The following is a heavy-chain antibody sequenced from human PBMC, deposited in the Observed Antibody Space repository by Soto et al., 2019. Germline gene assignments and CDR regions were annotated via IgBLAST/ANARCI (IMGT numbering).Heavy chain of an antibody. CDR1: GYTFSSYH. Sequence: QIQLVQSGAEVKKPGASVKVSCKASGYTFSSYHITWVRQAPGQGLEWMGWISAYDGNTNYAQNLQGRVTMTTDPSTSTAYMELRSLRSDDTAVYYCARDLPPVDYWGQGTLVTVSS. CDR2: ISAYDGNT. V-gene: IGHV1-18*01. J-gene: IGHJ4*02. CDR3: ARDLPPVDY.